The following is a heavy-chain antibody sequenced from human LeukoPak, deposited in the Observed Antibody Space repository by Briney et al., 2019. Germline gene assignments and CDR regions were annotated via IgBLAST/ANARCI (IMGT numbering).Heavy chain of an antibody. D-gene: IGHD5/OR15-5a*01. CDR3: ARAGLSKGGFDY. V-gene: IGHV1-46*03. CDR2: INPSGGST. CDR1: GYIFTRYY. J-gene: IGHJ4*02. Sequence: ASVKVSCKASGYIFTRYYMHWVRQAPGQGLEWMGIINPSGGSTSNAQKFQGRVTMTRDTSTSTVYMELRSLRSENTAVYCCARAGLSKGGFDYWGQGTLVTVSS.